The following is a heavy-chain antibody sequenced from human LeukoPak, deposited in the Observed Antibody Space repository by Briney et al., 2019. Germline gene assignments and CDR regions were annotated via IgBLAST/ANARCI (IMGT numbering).Heavy chain of an antibody. Sequence: GGSLRLSCAASGFTFSSYAMHWVRQAPGKGLEWLALIWYDGQTKFYADSVKGRFTISRDNSGNTLFLHMTSLRVEDTAVYYCAREWGRIAVAGGPGYWGQGALVTVSS. CDR3: AREWGRIAVAGGPGY. CDR2: IWYDGQTK. D-gene: IGHD6-19*01. CDR1: GFTFSSYA. J-gene: IGHJ4*02. V-gene: IGHV3-33*08.